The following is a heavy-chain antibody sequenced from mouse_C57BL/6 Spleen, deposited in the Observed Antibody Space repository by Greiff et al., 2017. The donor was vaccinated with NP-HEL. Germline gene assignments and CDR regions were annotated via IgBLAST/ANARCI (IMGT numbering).Heavy chain of an antibody. Sequence: VQLQQSGAELVKPGASVKISCKASGYAFSSYWMNWVKQRPGKGLEWIGQIYPGDGDTNYNGKFKGKATLTADKSSRTAYMQLSSLTSEDSAVYFCARSNWDLYAMDYWGQGTSVTVSS. CDR2: IYPGDGDT. CDR1: GYAFSSYW. D-gene: IGHD4-1*02. J-gene: IGHJ4*01. V-gene: IGHV1-80*01. CDR3: ARSNWDLYAMDY.